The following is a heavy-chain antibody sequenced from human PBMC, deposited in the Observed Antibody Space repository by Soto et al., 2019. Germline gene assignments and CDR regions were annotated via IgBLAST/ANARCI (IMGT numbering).Heavy chain of an antibody. D-gene: IGHD3-10*01. Sequence: QVQLVQSGAEVKKPGSSVKVSCKASGGTFSSYTISWVRQAPGQGLEWMGRIIPILGIANYAQKFQGRVTITVDKATSTAYMELSSLRSEDTAVYYCARFRGSYGMDVWGQGTTVTVSS. V-gene: IGHV1-69*02. J-gene: IGHJ6*02. CDR3: ARFRGSYGMDV. CDR2: IIPILGIA. CDR1: GGTFSSYT.